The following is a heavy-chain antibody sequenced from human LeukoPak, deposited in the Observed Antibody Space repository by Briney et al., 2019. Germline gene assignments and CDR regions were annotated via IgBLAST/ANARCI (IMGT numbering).Heavy chain of an antibody. CDR1: GYTLTELS. Sequence: ASVKVSCKVSGYTLTELSMHWVRQAPGKGLEWMGGFDPEDGETIYAQKFQGRVTMTEDTSTDTAYMELSSLRSEDTAAYYCATVVVPAAPLDYWGQGTLVTVSS. CDR2: FDPEDGET. V-gene: IGHV1-24*01. J-gene: IGHJ4*02. D-gene: IGHD2-2*01. CDR3: ATVVVPAAPLDY.